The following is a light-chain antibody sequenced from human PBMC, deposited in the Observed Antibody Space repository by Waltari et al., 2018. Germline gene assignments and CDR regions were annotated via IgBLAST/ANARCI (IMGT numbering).Light chain of an antibody. Sequence: QSLLTQPPSVSGAPGQRVTTPCNGSSSNFATLDVHWYHQLPGQAPKLLIFASNTRPSGVPDRFSGSKSGTSASLAITGLQPEDEGDYSCQSYENRLSYVFGSGTKVTVL. J-gene: IGLJ1*01. V-gene: IGLV1-40*01. CDR1: SSNFATLD. CDR2: ASN. CDR3: QSYENRLSYV.